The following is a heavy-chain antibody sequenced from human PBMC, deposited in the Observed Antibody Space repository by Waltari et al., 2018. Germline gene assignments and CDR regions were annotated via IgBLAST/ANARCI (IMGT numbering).Heavy chain of an antibody. CDR1: GFGFTAAW. D-gene: IGHD7-27*01. Sequence: EVQMVESGGGSVKPGDSLRLSCVASGFGFTAAWLTWVRQAPGKGLEWVGRIKSQNDGGTTDFAASVRGRFSISRDDSQNMVVLQMNSLRVEDTALYYCTTLDAPWGGWGHGTLVTVSS. V-gene: IGHV3-15*01. CDR2: IKSQNDGGTT. CDR3: TTLDAPWGG. J-gene: IGHJ4*01.